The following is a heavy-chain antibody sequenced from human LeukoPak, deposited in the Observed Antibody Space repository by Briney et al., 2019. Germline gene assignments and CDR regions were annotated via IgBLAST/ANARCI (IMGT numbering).Heavy chain of an antibody. D-gene: IGHD1-7*01. Sequence: GGSLRLSCAASGFTFSSYWMHWVRQTPGKGLVWVSRINGDGSSTSYADSVKGRFTLSRDNAKNKLYPQMNSLRAEDTAVYYCAVGTKPLSYHFFDYWGQGALVTVSS. J-gene: IGHJ4*02. CDR2: INGDGSST. CDR3: AVGTKPLSYHFFDY. V-gene: IGHV3-74*01. CDR1: GFTFSSYW.